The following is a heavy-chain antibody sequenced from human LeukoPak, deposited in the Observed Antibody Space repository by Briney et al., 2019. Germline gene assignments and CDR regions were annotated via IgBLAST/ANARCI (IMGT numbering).Heavy chain of an antibody. CDR2: INPSGGST. J-gene: IGHJ4*02. Sequence: ASVKVSCKASGYTFTSYYMHWMRQAPGQGLEWMGIINPSGGSTSYAQKFQGRVTMTRDTSTSTVYMELGSLRSEDTAVYYCARSHSATMYYLDYWGQGTLVTVSS. D-gene: IGHD3-10*02. V-gene: IGHV1-46*01. CDR3: ARSHSATMYYLDY. CDR1: GYTFTSYY.